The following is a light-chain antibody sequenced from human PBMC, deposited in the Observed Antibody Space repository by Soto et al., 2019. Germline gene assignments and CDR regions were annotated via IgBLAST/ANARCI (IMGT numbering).Light chain of an antibody. CDR1: QSVSSY. CDR2: GAS. Sequence: EIVLTQSPATLSLSPGERATLSCRASQSVSSYLAWYQQKPGQAPRLLTYGASSRATGIPDRFSGSESGTDFTLTISRLEPEDFAVYYCQQYGRSITFGQGTRLEIK. V-gene: IGKV3-20*01. J-gene: IGKJ5*01. CDR3: QQYGRSIT.